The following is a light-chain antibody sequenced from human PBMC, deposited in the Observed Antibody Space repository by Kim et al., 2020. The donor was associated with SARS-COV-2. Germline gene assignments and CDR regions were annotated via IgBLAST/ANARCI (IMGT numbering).Light chain of an antibody. J-gene: IGKJ4*01. CDR2: DAS. CDR1: RSISNN. V-gene: IGKV3-15*01. Sequence: VSPGKKAPPSGRASRSISNNIAWYPQKVGQAPRLLIYDASSRATAIPVRFSGSGSGTDFTLTISGLQSEDFAVYYCQQYNKWPITFGGGTKVDIK. CDR3: QQYNKWPIT.